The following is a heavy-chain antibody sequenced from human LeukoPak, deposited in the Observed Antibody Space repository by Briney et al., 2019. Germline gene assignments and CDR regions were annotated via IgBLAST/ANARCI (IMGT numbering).Heavy chain of an antibody. V-gene: IGHV4-39*01. Sequence: SETLSLTCTVSGGSISSSNYYWGWIRQPPGKGLEWIGNTYHSGSTYYNPSLESRVTTSLDTSKNQFSLKLSSVTAADTAVYYCAAAFDYWGQGTLVTVSS. CDR3: AAAFDY. J-gene: IGHJ4*02. CDR2: TYHSGST. CDR1: GGSISSSNYY. D-gene: IGHD6-25*01.